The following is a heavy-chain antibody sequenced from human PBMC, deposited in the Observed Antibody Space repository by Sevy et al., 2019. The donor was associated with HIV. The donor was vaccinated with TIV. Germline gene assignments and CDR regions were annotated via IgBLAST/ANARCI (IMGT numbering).Heavy chain of an antibody. V-gene: IGHV3-48*03. CDR1: GFTFSNYE. CDR2: ISSSDATI. J-gene: IGHJ5*02. Sequence: GGSLRLSCEASGFTFSNYEMNWVRQAPGKGLEWISYISSSDATIYYADSVKGRFTISRDNAKNSLSLQMNSLRAEDTAVYYCARVVADYDKGLDTWGQGTRVTVSS. D-gene: IGHD3-16*01. CDR3: ARVVADYDKGLDT.